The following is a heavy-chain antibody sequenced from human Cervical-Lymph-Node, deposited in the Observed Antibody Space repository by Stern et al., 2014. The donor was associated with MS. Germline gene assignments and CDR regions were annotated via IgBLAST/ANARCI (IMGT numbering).Heavy chain of an antibody. CDR1: GYTFTSYD. CDR2: MKPNSGNR. J-gene: IGHJ3*02. Sequence: VQLVESGAEVKKPGTSVKVSCKASGYTFTSYDINWGRPATGQGLEWMGWMKPNSGNRGYAHKFKGRVTMTMNTSISTAYMELSSLRSEDTAVYYCAIAARPDSDAFDIWGQGTMVTVSS. CDR3: AIAARPDSDAFDI. V-gene: IGHV1-8*01. D-gene: IGHD6-6*01.